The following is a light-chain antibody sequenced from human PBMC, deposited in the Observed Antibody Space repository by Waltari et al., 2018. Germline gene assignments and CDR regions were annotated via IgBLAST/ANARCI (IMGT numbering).Light chain of an antibody. V-gene: IGLV1-40*01. CDR3: QSYDISLSSVV. J-gene: IGLJ2*01. Sequence: QSVLTQPPSVSGAPGQRVTISCTGSSPNIGAGLNVHWYQQLPGTAPKLPIYGNSNRPSGVPVRFSGSRSGPSASLAITGLQAEDEADYYCQSYDISLSSVVFGGGTTLTVL. CDR2: GNS. CDR1: SPNIGAGLN.